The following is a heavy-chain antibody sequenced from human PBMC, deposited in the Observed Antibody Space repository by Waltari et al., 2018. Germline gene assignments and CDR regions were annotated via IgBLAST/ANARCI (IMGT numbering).Heavy chain of an antibody. V-gene: IGHV3-74*03. CDR2: IERDESRT. CDR3: VRDEPGDGLDY. CDR1: GFTFSRYW. D-gene: IGHD7-27*01. J-gene: IGHJ4*02. Sequence: EVQLVEVGGAFVQPGGSLRLSCATYGFTFSRYWMHWVRQVPGKGLMWVSHIERDESRTTYADSVKGRFTISRDNAKNTVYLQMNSLRDEDTAVYYCVRDEPGDGLDYWGQGTLVTVSS.